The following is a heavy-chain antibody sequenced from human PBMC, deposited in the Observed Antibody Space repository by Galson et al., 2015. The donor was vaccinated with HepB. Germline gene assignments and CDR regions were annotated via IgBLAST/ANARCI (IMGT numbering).Heavy chain of an antibody. CDR1: GYTFTGYY. Sequence: SVKVSCKASGYTFTGYYMHWVRQAPGQGLEWMGWINPNSGGTNYAQKFQGWVTMTRDTSISTAYMELSRLRSDDTAVYYCARDRPHGFWSGYYTYYYYGMDVWGQGTTVTVSS. J-gene: IGHJ6*02. CDR2: INPNSGGT. D-gene: IGHD3-3*01. CDR3: ARDRPHGFWSGYYTYYYYGMDV. V-gene: IGHV1-2*04.